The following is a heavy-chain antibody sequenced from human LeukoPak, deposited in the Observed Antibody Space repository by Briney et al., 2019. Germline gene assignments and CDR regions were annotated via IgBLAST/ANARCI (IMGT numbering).Heavy chain of an antibody. D-gene: IGHD4-17*01. Sequence: PGGSLRLSCAASGFTFSSYAMHWVRQAPGKGLEWVSAISGSGGSTYYADSVKGRFTISRDNSKNTLYLQMNSLRAEDTAVYYCAKDHGAENDYGDYEMIPVERAHYYFDYWGQGTMVTVSS. CDR2: ISGSGGST. CDR1: GFTFSSYA. J-gene: IGHJ4*02. CDR3: AKDHGAENDYGDYEMIPVERAHYYFDY. V-gene: IGHV3-23*01.